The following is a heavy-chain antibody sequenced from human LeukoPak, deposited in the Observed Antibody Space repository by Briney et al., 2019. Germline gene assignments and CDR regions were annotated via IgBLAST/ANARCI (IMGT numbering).Heavy chain of an antibody. D-gene: IGHD4-23*01. J-gene: IGHJ3*02. Sequence: SEALSLTCTVSGNSFGDYYWSWIRQPPGKGLEWIGYVYYSGYTNYNPSLRSRVTISVDTSKNQFSLKLTSVTVADTALYYCARWVVNAERSVFDIWGQGTAVTVSS. CDR2: VYYSGYT. CDR1: GNSFGDYY. CDR3: ARWVVNAERSVFDI. V-gene: IGHV4-59*01.